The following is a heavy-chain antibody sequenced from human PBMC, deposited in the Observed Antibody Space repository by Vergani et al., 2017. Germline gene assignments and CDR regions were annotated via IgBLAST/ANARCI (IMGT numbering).Heavy chain of an antibody. V-gene: IGHV4-34*01. CDR2: INHSGST. CDR3: AREPGVIRSWYMDV. J-gene: IGHJ6*03. D-gene: IGHD3-10*01. Sequence: QVQLQQWGAGLLKPSETLSLTCAVYGGSFSGYYWSWIRQPPGKGLEWIGEINHSGSTNYNPSLKSRVTISVDTSKNQFSLKLSSVTAADTAVYYCAREPGVIRSWYMDVWGKGTTVTVSS. CDR1: GGSFSGYY.